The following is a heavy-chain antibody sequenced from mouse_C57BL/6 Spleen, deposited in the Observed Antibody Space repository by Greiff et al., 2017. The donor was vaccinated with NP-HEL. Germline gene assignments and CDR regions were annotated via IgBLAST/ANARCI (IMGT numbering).Heavy chain of an antibody. Sequence: VQLVESGPGLVAPSPSLSITCTVSGFSLTSYAISWVRQPPGKGLEWLGVIWTGGGTNYNSALKSRLSISKDNSKSQVFLKMNSLQTDDTARYYCARRGNWDGKYAMDYWGQGTSVTVSS. CDR2: IWTGGGT. CDR3: ARRGNWDGKYAMDY. J-gene: IGHJ4*01. V-gene: IGHV2-9-1*01. CDR1: GFSLTSYA. D-gene: IGHD4-1*01.